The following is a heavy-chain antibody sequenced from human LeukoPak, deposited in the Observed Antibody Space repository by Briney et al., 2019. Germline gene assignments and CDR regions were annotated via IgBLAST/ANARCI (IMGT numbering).Heavy chain of an antibody. J-gene: IGHJ4*02. D-gene: IGHD3-22*01. CDR1: GGSISSGGYY. CDR3: ARGSEEGYANYYDSSGYYLYFDY. Sequence: SQTLSLTCTVSGGSISSGGYYWSWIRQHPGKGLEWIGYIYYSGSTYYNPSLKSRVTISVDTSKNQFSLKLSSVTAADTAVYYCARGSEEGYANYYDSSGYYLYFDYWGQGTLVTVSS. CDR2: IYYSGST. V-gene: IGHV4-31*03.